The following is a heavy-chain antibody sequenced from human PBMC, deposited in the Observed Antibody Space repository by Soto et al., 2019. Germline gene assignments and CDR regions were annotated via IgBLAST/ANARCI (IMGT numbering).Heavy chain of an antibody. Sequence: PSETLSLTCTVSGGSISSYYWSWIRQPPGKGLEWIGYIYYSGSTNYNPSLKSRVTISVDTSKNQFSLKLSSVTAADTAVYYCARDRLSWFGENYYYYGMDVWGQGTTVTV. CDR1: GGSISSYY. D-gene: IGHD3-10*01. J-gene: IGHJ6*02. V-gene: IGHV4-59*01. CDR2: IYYSGST. CDR3: ARDRLSWFGENYYYYGMDV.